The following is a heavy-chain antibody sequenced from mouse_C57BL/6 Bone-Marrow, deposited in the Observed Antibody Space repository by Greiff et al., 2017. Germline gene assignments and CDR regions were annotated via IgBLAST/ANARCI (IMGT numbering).Heavy chain of an antibody. J-gene: IGHJ3*01. V-gene: IGHV1-76*01. CDR2: IYPGSGNT. Sequence: QVQLQQSGAELVRPGASVKLSCKASGYTFTDYYINWVKQRPGQGLEWIARIYPGSGNTYYNEKFKGKATLTAEKSSSTAYMQLSSLASEDSAVYFCARGWLFAYWGQGTLVTVSA. CDR1: GYTFTDYY. CDR3: ARGWLFAY. D-gene: IGHD2-3*01.